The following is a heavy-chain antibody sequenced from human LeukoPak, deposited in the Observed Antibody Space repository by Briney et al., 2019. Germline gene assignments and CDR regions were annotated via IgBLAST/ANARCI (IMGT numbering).Heavy chain of an antibody. V-gene: IGHV3-21*01. CDR3: ARAGLLFYFDY. D-gene: IGHD2/OR15-2a*01. J-gene: IGHJ4*02. CDR2: ISSSGKYI. Sequence: GGSLRLSCAASRFTLSSYNMNWVRQAPGKGLEWVSSISSSGKYIYYADSVKGRFTISRDNAKNSLYLQMSSLRAEDTAVYYCARAGLLFYFDYWGQGALVTVSS. CDR1: RFTLSSYN.